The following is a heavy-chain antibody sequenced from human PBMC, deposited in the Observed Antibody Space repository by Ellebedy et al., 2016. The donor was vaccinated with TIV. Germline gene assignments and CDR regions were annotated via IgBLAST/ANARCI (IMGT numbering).Heavy chain of an antibody. D-gene: IGHD4-23*01. CDR1: GFTFNSYA. Sequence: PGGSLRLSCAASGFTFNSYAMSRFRQAPGKGLEWVSAISGSGFDTYYADSAKGRFTISRDNSKNTLYLQVNSLRGEDTAVYHCARRGVVTPTSRAFNIWGQGTMVTVSS. CDR3: ARRGVVTPTSRAFNI. CDR2: ISGSGFDT. J-gene: IGHJ3*02. V-gene: IGHV3-23*01.